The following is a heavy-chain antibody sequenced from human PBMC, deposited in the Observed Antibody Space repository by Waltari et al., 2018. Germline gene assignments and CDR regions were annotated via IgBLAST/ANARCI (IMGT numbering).Heavy chain of an antibody. CDR3: ARFGPKEDGIAAAEYYFDY. Sequence: QVQLQESGPGLVKPSGTLSLTCAVSGGSISSSNWWSWVRQHPGKRLEWIGEIYHSGSTNYNPSLKSRVTISVDKSKNQFSLKLSSVTAADTAVYYCARFGPKEDGIAAAEYYFDYWGQGTLVTVSS. J-gene: IGHJ4*02. D-gene: IGHD6-13*01. V-gene: IGHV4-4*02. CDR2: IYHSGST. CDR1: GGSISSSNW.